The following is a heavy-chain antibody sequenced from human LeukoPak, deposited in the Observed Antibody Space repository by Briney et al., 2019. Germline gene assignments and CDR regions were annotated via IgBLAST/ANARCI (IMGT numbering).Heavy chain of an antibody. CDR1: GFTFRTYW. D-gene: IGHD1-26*01. J-gene: IGHJ4*02. CDR3: AREPRINDRWELLTWGPFDY. V-gene: IGHV3-7*01. Sequence: GGSLRLSCVASGFTFRTYWMSWVRQAPGKGLEWVANIKQDGSEKYYLDSVKGRFTISRDNADNSLFLQMDSLRAEDTAVYYCAREPRINDRWELLTWGPFDYWGQGTLVTASS. CDR2: IKQDGSEK.